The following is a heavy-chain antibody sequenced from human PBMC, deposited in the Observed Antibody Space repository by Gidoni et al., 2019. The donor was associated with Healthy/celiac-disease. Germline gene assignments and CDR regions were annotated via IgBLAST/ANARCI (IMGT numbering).Heavy chain of an antibody. Sequence: EVQLVESGGGLVQPGGSLRLSCAASGFTFSDHYMDWVRQAPGKGLEWVGRTRNKANSYTTEYAASVKGRFTISRDDSKNSLYLQMNSLKTEDTAVYYCARVKGPYYYDSSGYYDYWGQGTLVTVSS. CDR2: TRNKANSYTT. CDR1: GFTFSDHY. J-gene: IGHJ4*02. D-gene: IGHD3-22*01. CDR3: ARVKGPYYYDSSGYYDY. V-gene: IGHV3-72*01.